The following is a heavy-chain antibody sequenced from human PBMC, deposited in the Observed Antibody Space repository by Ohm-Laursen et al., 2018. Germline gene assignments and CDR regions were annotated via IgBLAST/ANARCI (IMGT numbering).Heavy chain of an antibody. Sequence: SLRLSCAASGFTVNNNHMSWVRQAPGKGLEWVPTIYSGGSLYYTDSVKGRFTISRDNSKNTLYLQMNSLRAEDTAVYYCARAWSYDILTGYHRGVDYWGQGTLVTVSS. CDR1: GFTVNNNH. CDR3: ARAWSYDILTGYHRGVDY. D-gene: IGHD3-9*01. J-gene: IGHJ4*02. V-gene: IGHV3-66*01. CDR2: IYSGGSL.